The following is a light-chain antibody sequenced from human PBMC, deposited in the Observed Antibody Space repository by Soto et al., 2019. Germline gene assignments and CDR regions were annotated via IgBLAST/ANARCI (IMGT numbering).Light chain of an antibody. Sequence: EIVMTHSPATLSVSPGERATLSCRASQSVSSSLAWYQQKPGQPPRLLIYGASSRATGIPDRFSGSGSGTDFTLTISRLEPEDFAVYYCQQYGSSPWTFGQGTKVDIK. V-gene: IGKV3-20*01. CDR1: QSVSSS. CDR3: QQYGSSPWT. J-gene: IGKJ1*01. CDR2: GAS.